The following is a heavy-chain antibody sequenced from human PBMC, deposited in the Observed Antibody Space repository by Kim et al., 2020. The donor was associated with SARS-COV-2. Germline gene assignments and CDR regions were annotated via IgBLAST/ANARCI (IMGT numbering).Heavy chain of an antibody. Sequence: SGVTTGLSLSSYSLTWVRQAPGKGLEWISYISSSSTYIHYADSVEGRFTISRDKARDSVYLQLNSRRDEDTAVYYCSILTGWYTFVTAFDNW. V-gene: IGHV3-21*05. CDR2: ISSSSTYI. J-gene: IGHJ3*02. CDR3: SILTGWYTFVTAFDN. D-gene: IGHD6-19*01. CDR1: GLSLSSYS.